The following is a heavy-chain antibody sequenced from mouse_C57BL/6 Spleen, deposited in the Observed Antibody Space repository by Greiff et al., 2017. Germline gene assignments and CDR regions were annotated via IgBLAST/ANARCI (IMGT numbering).Heavy chain of an antibody. CDR2: INPNNGGT. CDR3: AKSDSTMVTTKGFAY. V-gene: IGHV1-18*01. CDR1: GYTFTDYN. J-gene: IGHJ3*01. Sequence: VQLQQSGPELVKPGASVKIPCKASGYTFTDYNMDWVKQSHGKSLEWIGDINPNNGGTIYNQKFKGKATLTVDKSSSTAYMELRSLTSEDTAVYYCAKSDSTMVTTKGFAYWGQGTLVTVSA. D-gene: IGHD2-2*01.